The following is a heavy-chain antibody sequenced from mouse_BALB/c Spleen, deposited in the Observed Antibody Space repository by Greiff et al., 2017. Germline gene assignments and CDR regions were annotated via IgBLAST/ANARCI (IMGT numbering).Heavy chain of an antibody. CDR1: GFTFSSYG. V-gene: IGHV5-6*01. J-gene: IGHJ4*01. Sequence: EVKVVDSGGDLVKPGGSLKLSCAASGFTFSSYGMSWVRQTPDKRLEWVATISSGGSYTYYPDSVKGRFTISRDNAKNTLYLQMSSLKSEDTAMYYCAKSRMDYWGQGTSVTVSS. CDR3: AKSRMDY. CDR2: ISSGGSYT.